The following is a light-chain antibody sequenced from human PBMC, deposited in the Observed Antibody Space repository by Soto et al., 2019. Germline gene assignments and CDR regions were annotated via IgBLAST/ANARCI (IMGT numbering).Light chain of an antibody. CDR1: SSNIGNNY. J-gene: IGLJ2*01. V-gene: IGLV1-51*01. CDR2: DNN. CDR3: GTWDSSLSAVV. Sequence: QSVLTQTPSVSAAPGQKVTISCSGSSSNIGNNYVSWYQHLPGTAPKLLIYDNNKRPSGIPDRFSGSKSGTSATLGITGLQTGDEADYYCGTWDSSLSAVVFGGGTQLTVL.